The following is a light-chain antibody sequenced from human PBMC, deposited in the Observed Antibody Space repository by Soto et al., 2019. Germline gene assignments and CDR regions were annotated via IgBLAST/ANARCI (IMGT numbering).Light chain of an antibody. V-gene: IGKV1-39*01. CDR2: AAS. J-gene: IGKJ5*01. CDR1: QNISFY. Sequence: DIQMTQSPSSLSASVGDRFTITCRASQNISFYLNWYQQKPGNAPKVLIYAASNLQTGVPSRFSGSGSGTDFTLTINSLQPEDFATYSCQQSYSTPITFGQGTRLEIK. CDR3: QQSYSTPIT.